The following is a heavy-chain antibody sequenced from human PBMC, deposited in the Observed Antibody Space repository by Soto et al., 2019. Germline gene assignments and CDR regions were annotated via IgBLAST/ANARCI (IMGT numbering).Heavy chain of an antibody. V-gene: IGHV1-69*13. CDR2: IIPIFGTA. CDR1: GGTFSSYA. D-gene: IGHD3-3*01. J-gene: IGHJ6*02. CDR3: ARDRLRFLEWLGPSNYYYGMDV. Sequence: SVKVSCKASGGTFSSYAISWVRQAPGQGLEWMGGIIPIFGTANYAQKFQGRVTITADESTSTAYMELSSLRSEDTAVYYCARDRLRFLEWLGPSNYYYGMDVWGQGTTVTVSS.